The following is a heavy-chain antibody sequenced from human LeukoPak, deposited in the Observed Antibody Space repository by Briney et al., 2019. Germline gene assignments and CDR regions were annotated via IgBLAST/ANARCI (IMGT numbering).Heavy chain of an antibody. CDR1: GGSISSYY. D-gene: IGHD3-10*01. CDR3: ARHLWFGEFRNWFDP. J-gene: IGHJ5*02. V-gene: IGHV4-59*08. Sequence: SETLSLTCTVSGGSISSYYWSWIRQPPGKGLEWIGYIYYSGSTNYNPSLKSRVTISVDTSKNQFSLKLSSVTAADTAVYYCARHLWFGEFRNWFDPWGQGTLVTVSS. CDR2: IYYSGST.